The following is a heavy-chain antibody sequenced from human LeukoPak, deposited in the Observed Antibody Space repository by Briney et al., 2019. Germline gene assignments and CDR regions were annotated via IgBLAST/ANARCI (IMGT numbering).Heavy chain of an antibody. CDR2: ISSSGIT. Sequence: SESLSLTCTLSGRSINSYYWSWILQSAWKGLECIGCISSSGITNYNPSLKSRVTMSIDTSKNQFSLRLDSVTAADTAVYYCARDLLGYYSGSFDFWGQGTLVTVSS. J-gene: IGHJ4*02. CDR1: GRSINSYY. D-gene: IGHD3-10*01. CDR3: ARDLLGYYSGSFDF. V-gene: IGHV4-4*07.